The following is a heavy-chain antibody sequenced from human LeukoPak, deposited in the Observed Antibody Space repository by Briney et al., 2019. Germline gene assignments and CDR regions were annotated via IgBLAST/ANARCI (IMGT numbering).Heavy chain of an antibody. Sequence: GGSLRLSCAASGFTFSSYGMHWVRQAPGKGLEWVAFIRYDGSNKYYADSVKGRFTISRDNSKNTLYLQMNSLRAEDTAVYYCAKVIVVVPAAIQDAFDIWGQGTMVTVSS. CDR1: GFTFSSYG. J-gene: IGHJ3*02. D-gene: IGHD2-2*02. CDR3: AKVIVVVPAAIQDAFDI. V-gene: IGHV3-30*02. CDR2: IRYDGSNK.